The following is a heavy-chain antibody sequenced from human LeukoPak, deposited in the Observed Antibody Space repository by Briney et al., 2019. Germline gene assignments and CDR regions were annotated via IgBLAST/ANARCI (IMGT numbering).Heavy chain of an antibody. CDR3: ASVVVLVAATDY. CDR2: ISGGGGRT. V-gene: IGHV3-23*01. D-gene: IGHD2-15*01. Sequence: GGSLRLSCAASGVTFSSYAMSWGGQDPGKGVEGGSGISGGGGRTYYADSVKGGFTISRDNSKNRLYMQMNSLRDADTAVYYCASVVVLVAATDYSGQGTLVSVSS. J-gene: IGHJ4*02. CDR1: GVTFSSYA.